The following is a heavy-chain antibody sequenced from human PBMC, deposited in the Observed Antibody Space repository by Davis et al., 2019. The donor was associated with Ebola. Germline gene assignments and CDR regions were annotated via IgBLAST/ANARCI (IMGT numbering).Heavy chain of an antibody. D-gene: IGHD2-2*03. V-gene: IGHV4-59*11. CDR1: GGSISSHY. CDR3: ARGIGLSAFDI. CDR2: IYYSGST. J-gene: IGHJ3*02. Sequence: SETLSLTCAVSGGSISSHYWSWIRQPPGKGLEWIGYIYYSGSTNYNPSLKSRVTISVDTSKNQFSLKLSSVTAADTAVYYCARGIGLSAFDIWGQGTMVTVSS.